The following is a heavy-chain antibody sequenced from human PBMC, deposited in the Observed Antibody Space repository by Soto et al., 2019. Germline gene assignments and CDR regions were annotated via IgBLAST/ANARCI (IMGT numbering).Heavy chain of an antibody. D-gene: IGHD3-3*01. CDR1: GFTFSSYS. J-gene: IGHJ4*02. V-gene: IGHV3-48*01. CDR2: ISSSSTTI. Sequence: EVQLVESGGGLVQPGGSLRLSCAASGFTFSSYSMNWVRQAPGKGLEWISFISSSSTTIYYADSVEGRFTISRDNAKNSLYLQMNSLSAEDTAFYYCARDRPIFEVVIPFDYWGQGTLVTVSS. CDR3: ARDRPIFEVVIPFDY.